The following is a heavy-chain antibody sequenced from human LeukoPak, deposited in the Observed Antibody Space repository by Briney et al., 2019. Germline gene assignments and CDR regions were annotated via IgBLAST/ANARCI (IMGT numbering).Heavy chain of an antibody. CDR3: VKGIRQYAYGTFDY. CDR2: ISSSGDST. CDR1: GFTFRSYA. J-gene: IGHJ4*02. Sequence: PGGSLRLSCSASGFTFRSYAMLWVRQAPGKGLEYVSAISSSGDSTYYADPLKGRFTISRDNSKNTLYLQMRSLRPEDTAVYYCVKGIRQYAYGTFDYWGQGTLVTVSS. D-gene: IGHD3-10*01. V-gene: IGHV3-64D*09.